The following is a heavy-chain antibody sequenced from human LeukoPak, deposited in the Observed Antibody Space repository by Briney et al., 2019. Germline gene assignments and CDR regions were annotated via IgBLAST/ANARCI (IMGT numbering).Heavy chain of an antibody. J-gene: IGHJ4*02. CDR1: GGSISSSNW. CDR3: ARDKTYGSGVFDY. D-gene: IGHD3-10*01. Sequence: SGTLSLTCAVSGGSISSSNWWSWVRQPPGKGLEWIGEIYHSGSTNYNPSLKSRVTISVDKSKNQFSLKLSSVTAADTAVYYCARDKTYGSGVFDYWGQGTLVTVSS. CDR2: IYHSGST. V-gene: IGHV4-4*02.